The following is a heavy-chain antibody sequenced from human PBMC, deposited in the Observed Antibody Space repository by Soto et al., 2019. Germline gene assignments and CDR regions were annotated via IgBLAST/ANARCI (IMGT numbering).Heavy chain of an antibody. CDR1: GKAFTSFW. CDR3: AKQDDRGALEI. D-gene: IGHD3-22*01. Sequence: PGGSLKISCKISGKAFTSFWVVWVRQMPGRGLEWMGNIYPGDSDTRYTPPFQGQVTISADKSTNTAYLQWHSLQASDAALYYCAKQDDRGALEIWGQGTKVTVSS. J-gene: IGHJ3*02. V-gene: IGHV5-51*01. CDR2: IYPGDSDT.